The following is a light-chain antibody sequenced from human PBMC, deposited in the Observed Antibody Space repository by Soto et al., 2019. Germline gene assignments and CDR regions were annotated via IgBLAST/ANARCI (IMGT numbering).Light chain of an antibody. V-gene: IGKV1-5*01. CDR2: DAS. CDR3: QQYNSSCT. CDR1: QSISSW. Sequence: DIQMTQSPSTLSASVGDRVTITCRASQSISSWLAWYQQKPGKAPKLLIYDASNLQSGVPSRFSGSGSGTEFTLAISSLQPDDFATYYCQQYNSSCTFGQGTKLEIK. J-gene: IGKJ2*01.